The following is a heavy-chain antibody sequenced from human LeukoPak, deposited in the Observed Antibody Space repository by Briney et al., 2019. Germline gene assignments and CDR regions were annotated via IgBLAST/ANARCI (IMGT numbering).Heavy chain of an antibody. CDR2: ISSNGDNT. V-gene: IGHV3-64D*06. CDR3: VRGTGY. Sequence: GGSLRLSCSVSGFTFSTYVMHWVRQAPGKGLGYVSAISSNGDNTYYADSVKGRFTISRDNSKNTLYLQMSSLRPHDTAVYFCVRGTGYWGQGTLVTVSS. J-gene: IGHJ4*02. CDR1: GFTFSTYV.